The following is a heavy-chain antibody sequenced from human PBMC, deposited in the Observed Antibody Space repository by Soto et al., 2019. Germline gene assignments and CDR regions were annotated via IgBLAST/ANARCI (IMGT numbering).Heavy chain of an antibody. V-gene: IGHV1-2*04. CDR1: GYTFTGYY. J-gene: IGHJ3*02. D-gene: IGHD6-19*01. CDR2: INPNSGGT. Sequence: ASVKVSCKASGYTFTGYYMHWVRQAPGQGLEWMGWINPNSGGTNYAQKFQGWVTMTRDTSISTAYMELSRLRSDDMAVYYCARDRHSSGWSDAFDIWGQGTMVTVSS. CDR3: ARDRHSSGWSDAFDI.